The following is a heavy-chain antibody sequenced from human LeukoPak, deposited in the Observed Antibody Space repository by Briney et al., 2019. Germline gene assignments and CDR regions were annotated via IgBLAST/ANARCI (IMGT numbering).Heavy chain of an antibody. CDR3: ANRRNSVYPITL. V-gene: IGHV3-23*01. Sequence: GGSLRLSCAVSGFTFSSYAMNWVRQAPGKGLEWVSAISSSGGSTYYADSVKGRFTISRDNSKNTLYLQMNSLRADDTAVYYCANRRNSVYPITLWGQGTLVTVSS. J-gene: IGHJ4*02. CDR1: GFTFSSYA. D-gene: IGHD1-14*01. CDR2: ISSSGGST.